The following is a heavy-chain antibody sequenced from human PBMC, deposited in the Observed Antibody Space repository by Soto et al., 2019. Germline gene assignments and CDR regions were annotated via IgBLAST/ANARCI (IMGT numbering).Heavy chain of an antibody. CDR3: ATPWMGCGGDCYEDQNAFDI. CDR2: IYPGDSDT. D-gene: IGHD2-21*02. J-gene: IGHJ3*02. CDR1: GYSFTSYW. V-gene: IGHV5-51*01. Sequence: GESLKISCKGSGYSFTSYWIGWVRQMPGKGLEWMGIIYPGDSDTRYSPSFQGQVTISADKSISTAYLQWSSLKASDTAMYYCATPWMGCGGDCYEDQNAFDIWGQGTMVTVSS.